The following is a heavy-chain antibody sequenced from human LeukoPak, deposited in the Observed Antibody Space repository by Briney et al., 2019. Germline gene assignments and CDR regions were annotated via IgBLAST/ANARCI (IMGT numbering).Heavy chain of an antibody. V-gene: IGHV1-18*01. CDR1: GYTFTNNG. J-gene: IGHJ6*03. CDR2: ISVYNANT. CDR3: ARVNCGGDCYSRTLYYYYMDV. D-gene: IGHD2-21*02. Sequence: ASVKVSCKASGYTFTNNGISWVRQAPGQGLEWMGWISVYNANTNYAQKYKGRVTMTTDTSTRTAYMELRSLRSDDTAVYYCARVNCGGDCYSRTLYYYYMDVWGKGTTVTISS.